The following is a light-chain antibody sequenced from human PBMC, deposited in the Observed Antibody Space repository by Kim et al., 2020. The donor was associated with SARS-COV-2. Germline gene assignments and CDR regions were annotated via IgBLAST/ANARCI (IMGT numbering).Light chain of an antibody. Sequence: SYELTQPPSVSVSPGQTASITCSGDKLGDKYACWYQQKPGQSPVLVIYQDNKRPSGIPGRFSGSNSGNTATLTISGTQAMDEADYYCQAWDSSTVVFGGGTHLTVL. CDR2: QDN. CDR3: QAWDSSTVV. J-gene: IGLJ2*01. V-gene: IGLV3-1*01. CDR1: KLGDKY.